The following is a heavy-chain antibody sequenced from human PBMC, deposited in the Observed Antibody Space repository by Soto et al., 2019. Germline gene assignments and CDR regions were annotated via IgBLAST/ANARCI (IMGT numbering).Heavy chain of an antibody. CDR2: IYHSGST. J-gene: IGHJ6*02. V-gene: IGHV4-30-2*01. CDR3: ARVPHDYSNYGLLGGGLKRIYYYYGMDV. Sequence: PSETLSLTXAVSGGSISSGGYSWSWIRQPPGKGLEWIGYIYHSGSTYYNPSLKSRVTISVDRSKNQFSLKLSSVTAADTAVYYCARVPHDYSNYGLLGGGLKRIYYYYGMDVWGQGTTVTVS. D-gene: IGHD4-4*01. CDR1: GGSISSGGYS.